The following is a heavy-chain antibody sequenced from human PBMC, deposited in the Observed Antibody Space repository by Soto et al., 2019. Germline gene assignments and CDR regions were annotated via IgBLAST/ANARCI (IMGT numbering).Heavy chain of an antibody. J-gene: IGHJ6*02. Sequence: GSLRMACGTFGAPSSCHAISWVRQAPGKGLEWVSAISGSGGSTYYADSVKGRFTISRDNSKNTLYLQMNSLRAEFSSVYYCAQASPPYGIDVRGQPPTVT. D-gene: IGHD6-6*01. CDR1: GAPSSCHA. V-gene: IGHV3-23*01. CDR2: ISGSGGST. CDR3: AQASPPYGIDV.